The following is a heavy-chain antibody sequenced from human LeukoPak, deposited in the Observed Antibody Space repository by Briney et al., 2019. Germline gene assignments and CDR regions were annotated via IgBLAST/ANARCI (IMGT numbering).Heavy chain of an antibody. CDR1: GGSFSGYY. CDR2: INHSGST. CDR3: ARAITIFGVVITPFDY. J-gene: IGHJ4*02. V-gene: IGHV4-34*01. D-gene: IGHD3-3*01. Sequence: PSETLSLTCAVYGGSFSGYYWSWIRQPPGKGLEWIGEINHSGSTNYNPSLKSRVTISVDTSKNQFSLKLSSVTAADTAVYYCARAITIFGVVITPFDYWGQGTLVTVSS.